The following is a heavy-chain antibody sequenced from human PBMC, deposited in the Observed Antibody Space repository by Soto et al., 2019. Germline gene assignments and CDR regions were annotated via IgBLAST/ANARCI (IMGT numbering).Heavy chain of an antibody. J-gene: IGHJ4*02. CDR1: GFTFSRYA. CDR3: VKSRGGNNFDFFD. CDR2: IRGNGDPP. V-gene: IGHV3-64D*06. Sequence: GGSLRLSCSASGFTFSRYAMHWVRQAPGKGLEYVSGIRGNGDPPFYADSVKGRFTISRDNSKNTLYLQMSSLSADDTAVYYCVKSRGGNNFDFFDWGQGALVTVSS. D-gene: IGHD5-12*01.